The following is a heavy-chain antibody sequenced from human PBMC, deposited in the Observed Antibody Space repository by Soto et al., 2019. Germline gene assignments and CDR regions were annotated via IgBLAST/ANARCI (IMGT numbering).Heavy chain of an antibody. Sequence: QVQLVQSGAEVKKPGSSVKVSCKASGGTFSSYAISWVRQAPGQGLEWMGGIIPIFGTANYAQKFQGRVTIAADESTGTAYRERSSLRAEDTAVDYCARAGGIYGTYCGGACYSQSWFDPWGQGTLVTVSS. D-gene: IGHD2-21*02. V-gene: IGHV1-69*12. CDR2: IIPIFGTA. CDR1: GGTFSSYA. J-gene: IGHJ5*02. CDR3: ARAGGIYGTYCGGACYSQSWFDP.